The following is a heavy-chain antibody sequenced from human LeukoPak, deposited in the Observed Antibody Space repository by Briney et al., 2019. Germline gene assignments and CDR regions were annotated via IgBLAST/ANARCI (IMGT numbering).Heavy chain of an antibody. J-gene: IGHJ4*02. CDR3: ARDYSVGGNFPFDY. D-gene: IGHD4-23*01. CDR2: ISSSGSTI. Sequence: PGGSLRLSCAASGFTFSDYYMSWIRQAPGKGLEWVSYISSSGSTIYYADSVKGRFTISRDNAKNSLYLQINSLRAEDTAVYYCARDYSVGGNFPFDYWGQGTLVTVSS. V-gene: IGHV3-11*01. CDR1: GFTFSDYY.